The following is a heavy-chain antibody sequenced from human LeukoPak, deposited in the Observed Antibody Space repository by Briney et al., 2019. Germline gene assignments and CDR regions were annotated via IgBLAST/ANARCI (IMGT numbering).Heavy chain of an antibody. CDR3: ARDRWFGELFHNGMDV. J-gene: IGHJ6*02. D-gene: IGHD3-10*01. CDR1: GFTFSSYA. Sequence: GGSLRLSCAASGFTFSSYAMHWVRQAPGKGLEWVAAISYDGSNKYYADSVKGRFTISRDNSKNTLYLQMNSLRAEDTAVYYCARDRWFGELFHNGMDVWGQGTTVTVSS. V-gene: IGHV3-30*04. CDR2: ISYDGSNK.